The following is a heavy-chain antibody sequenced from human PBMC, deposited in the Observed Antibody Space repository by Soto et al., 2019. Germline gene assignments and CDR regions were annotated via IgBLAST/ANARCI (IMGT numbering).Heavy chain of an antibody. V-gene: IGHV3-30-3*01. CDR1: GFTFSSYA. D-gene: IGHD3-22*01. Sequence: GGSLRLSCAASGFTFSSYAMHWVRQAPGKGLEWVAVISYDGSNKYYADSVKGRFTISRDNSKNTLYLQMNSLRAEDTAVYYCARDVIAHYYDSSGSYFDYWGQGTLVTVSS. CDR2: ISYDGSNK. J-gene: IGHJ4*02. CDR3: ARDVIAHYYDSSGSYFDY.